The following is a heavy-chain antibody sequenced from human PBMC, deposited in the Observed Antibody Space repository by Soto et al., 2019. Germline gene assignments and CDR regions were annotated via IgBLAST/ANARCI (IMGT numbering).Heavy chain of an antibody. Sequence: QVQLQESGPGLVKPSQTLSLTCTVSGASIDSDGYYWSWIRQHPGKGLEWIGYIYYSGYTYYNPSLKSRVTILMDTSMNEFSLHLSSVTVADTAVYFCARDSLDSSGYFMRHPDAFDIWGQGTVVAVCS. CDR2: IYYSGYT. CDR1: GASIDSDGYY. D-gene: IGHD3-22*01. CDR3: ARDSLDSSGYFMRHPDAFDI. V-gene: IGHV4-31*03. J-gene: IGHJ3*02.